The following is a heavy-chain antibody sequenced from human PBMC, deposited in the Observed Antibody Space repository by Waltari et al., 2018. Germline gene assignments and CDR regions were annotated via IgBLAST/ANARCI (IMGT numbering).Heavy chain of an antibody. CDR3: ARSTSGYYSPFDS. Sequence: QVQLQKSCPGLVKHSETQSLTCSFSGASIYSHYWSWIRQPPGKGLEWLGSFYYSGGPNYNTSLQGRVAISLHTSKNEVSLKLTSVTAADTAVYYCARSTSGYYSPFDSWGQGTLVTVSS. CDR2: FYYSGGP. CDR1: GASIYSHY. V-gene: IGHV4-59*08. D-gene: IGHD3-22*01. J-gene: IGHJ4*02.